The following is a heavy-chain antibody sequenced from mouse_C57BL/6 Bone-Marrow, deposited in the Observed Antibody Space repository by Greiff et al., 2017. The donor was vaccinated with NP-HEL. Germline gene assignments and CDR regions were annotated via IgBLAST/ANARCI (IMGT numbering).Heavy chain of an antibody. D-gene: IGHD1-1*01. CDR1: GFTFSSYG. CDR3: ARPPYYYGSSPFAY. J-gene: IGHJ3*01. CDR2: ISSGGSYT. Sequence: EVQLVESGGDLVKPGGSLKLSCAASGFTFSSYGMSWVRQTPDKRLEWVATISSGGSYTYYPHSVKGRFTISRDNAKNTLYLQMSRLKSEDTAMYYCARPPYYYGSSPFAYWGQGTLVTVSA. V-gene: IGHV5-6*01.